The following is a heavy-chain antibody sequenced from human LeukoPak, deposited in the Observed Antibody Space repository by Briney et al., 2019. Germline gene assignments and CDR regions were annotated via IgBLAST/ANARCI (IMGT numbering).Heavy chain of an antibody. V-gene: IGHV5-51*01. CDR1: GYSFTSYW. D-gene: IGHD1-26*01. CDR2: IYPGDSDT. J-gene: IGHJ4*02. CDR3: ARSTQWELLRYFDY. Sequence: GESLKISCKGSGYSFTSYWIGWVRQMPGKGLEWMGIIYPGDSDTRYSPSFQGQVTISADKSINPAYLQWSSLKASDTALYYCARSTQWELLRYFDYWGQGTLVTVSS.